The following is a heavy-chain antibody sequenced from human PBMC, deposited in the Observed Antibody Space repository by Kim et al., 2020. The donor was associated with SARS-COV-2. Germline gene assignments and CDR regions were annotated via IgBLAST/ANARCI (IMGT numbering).Heavy chain of an antibody. J-gene: IGHJ6*02. V-gene: IGHV3-48*03. Sequence: TTQNNAASVRGRFTISRDNAKNSLYLQMNSLRVDDAAVYYCSRGAPALADWGQGTTVTVSS. CDR3: SRGAPALAD. D-gene: IGHD2-2*01. CDR2: TTQ.